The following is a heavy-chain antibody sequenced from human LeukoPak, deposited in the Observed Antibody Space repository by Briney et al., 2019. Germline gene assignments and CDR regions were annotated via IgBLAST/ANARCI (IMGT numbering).Heavy chain of an antibody. CDR2: IYYSGST. J-gene: IGHJ6*03. CDR3: ARDAPYYDFWSGIRPGYYYMDV. D-gene: IGHD3-3*01. Sequence: SETLSLTCTVSGGSISSSSYYWGWIRQPPGKGLEWIGSIYYSGSTYYNPSLKSRVTISVDTSKNQFSLKLSSVTAADTAVYYCARDAPYYDFWSGIRPGYYYMDVWGKGTTVTVSS. V-gene: IGHV4-39*07. CDR1: GGSISSSSYY.